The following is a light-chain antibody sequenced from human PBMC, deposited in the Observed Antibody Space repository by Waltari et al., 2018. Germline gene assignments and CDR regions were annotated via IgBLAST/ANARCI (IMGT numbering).Light chain of an antibody. J-gene: IGLJ1*01. V-gene: IGLV1-44*01. CDR3: GAWDDSLNGYV. CDR2: SDN. CDR1: SSNIETNT. Sequence: QSVLTQPPSASGTPGQRLAISCSGSSSNIETNTVNWYQQLPGTAPKLLIYSDNPRPSGVPDRFSGSKSGTSASLAISGLQSEDEADYYCGAWDDSLNGYVFGTGTKVTVL.